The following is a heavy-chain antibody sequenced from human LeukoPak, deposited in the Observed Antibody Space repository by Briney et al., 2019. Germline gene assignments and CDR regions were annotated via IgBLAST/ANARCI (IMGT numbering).Heavy chain of an antibody. V-gene: IGHV3-23*01. D-gene: IGHD3-3*01. Sequence: GGSLRLSCAASGFTVSSNYMSWVRQAPGKGLEWVSAIGNSDGSKFYADSVQVRFTISRDNSKNTLYLQMNSLRAEDTAVYYCAISPSRVVIDNYWGQGTLVTVSS. CDR1: GFTVSSNY. J-gene: IGHJ4*02. CDR2: IGNSDGSK. CDR3: AISPSRVVIDNY.